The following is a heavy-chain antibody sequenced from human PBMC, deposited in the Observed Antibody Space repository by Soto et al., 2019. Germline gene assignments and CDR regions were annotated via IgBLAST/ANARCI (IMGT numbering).Heavy chain of an antibody. J-gene: IGHJ5*02. CDR2: ISGSGGST. CDR3: ARYGDYVWFDP. CDR1: GFTFSSYA. V-gene: IGHV3-23*01. D-gene: IGHD4-17*01. Sequence: EVQLLESGGGLVQPGGSLRVSCAASGFTFSSYAMSWVRQAPGKGLEWVSVISGSGGSTYFADSVKGRFTVSRDNSKNTLYLQMSSLRAEDTAVYYRARYGDYVWFDPWGQVTLVTVSS.